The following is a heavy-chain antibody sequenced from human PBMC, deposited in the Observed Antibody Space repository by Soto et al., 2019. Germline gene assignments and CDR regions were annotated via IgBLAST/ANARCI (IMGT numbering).Heavy chain of an antibody. CDR3: AREQWGFDS. D-gene: IGHD6-19*01. J-gene: IGHJ4*02. V-gene: IGHV4-59*06. CDR1: GGSIISYY. Sequence: SETLSLTCTVSGGSIISYYWTWIRQRPGKGLEWIAYIYYTGNSYYNPSLKSRLTISIDTSKNQFSLTLRSVTAADTAVYYCAREQWGFDSWGQGTLVTVSS. CDR2: IYYTGNS.